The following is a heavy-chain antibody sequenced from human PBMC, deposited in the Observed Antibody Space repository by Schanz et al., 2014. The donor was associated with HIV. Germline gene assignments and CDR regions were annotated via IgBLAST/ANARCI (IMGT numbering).Heavy chain of an antibody. CDR2: IWFDGRNK. Sequence: QVQLVESGGGVVQPGRSLRLSCAASGFTFSSYGMHWVRQAPGKGLEWVAVIWFDGRNKYYGDSVKGRFTISRDNSKNTLYLQMNSLGAEDTAVYYCAKVAIHSSGWLPFDYWGQGTLVTVSS. D-gene: IGHD6-19*01. V-gene: IGHV3-33*06. J-gene: IGHJ4*02. CDR3: AKVAIHSSGWLPFDY. CDR1: GFTFSSYG.